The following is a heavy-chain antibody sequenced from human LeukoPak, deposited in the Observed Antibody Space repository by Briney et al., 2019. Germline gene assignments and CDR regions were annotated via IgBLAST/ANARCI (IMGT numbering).Heavy chain of an antibody. CDR1: GYTFTNYD. CDR2: MNPNSGNT. Sequence: ASVKVSCKASGYTFTNYDINWVRQATGQGLEWMGWMNPNSGNTGYAQKFQGRVTITRNTSISTAYMEPSSLRSEDTAVYYCARALSGKTGEPHDFDYWGQGTLVTVSS. J-gene: IGHJ4*02. V-gene: IGHV1-8*03. CDR3: ARALSGKTGEPHDFDY. D-gene: IGHD7-27*01.